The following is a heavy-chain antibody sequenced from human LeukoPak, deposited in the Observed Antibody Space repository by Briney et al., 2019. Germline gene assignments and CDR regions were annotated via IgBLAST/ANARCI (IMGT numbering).Heavy chain of an antibody. CDR3: ARDRNYYDSSGYIDD. V-gene: IGHV4-30-4*01. CDR2: IYYSGST. Sequence: SQTLSLTCTVSGGSISSGDYYWSWIRQPPGKGLEWIGYIYYSGSTYYNPSLKSRVTISVDTSKNQSSLKLSSVTAADTAVYYCARDRNYYDSSGYIDDWGQRTLVTASS. CDR1: GGSISSGDYY. D-gene: IGHD3-22*01. J-gene: IGHJ4*02.